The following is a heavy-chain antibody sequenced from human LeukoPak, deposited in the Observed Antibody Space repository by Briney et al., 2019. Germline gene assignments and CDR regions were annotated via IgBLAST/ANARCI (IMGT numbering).Heavy chain of an antibody. CDR1: GYTFTSYY. Sequence: ASVKVSCKASGYTFTSYYMHWVRQAPGQGLEWMGIINPSGGSTSYAQKFQGRVTMTRDTSTSTVYMELSCLRSEDTAVYYCARVGPLSSGWSSDAFDIWGQGTMVTVSS. J-gene: IGHJ3*02. CDR3: ARVGPLSSGWSSDAFDI. D-gene: IGHD6-19*01. V-gene: IGHV1-46*03. CDR2: INPSGGST.